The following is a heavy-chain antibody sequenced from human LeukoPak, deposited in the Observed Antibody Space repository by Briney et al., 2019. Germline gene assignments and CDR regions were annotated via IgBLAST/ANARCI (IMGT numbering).Heavy chain of an antibody. CDR1: GYTFSSFS. CDR3: VRLRRNSDTSGYYYYYDF. Sequence: GGSLRLSCAASGYTFSSFSINWVRQAPGKGLEWVSPISVRSNYIYYADSVRGRFTISRDDARDSLYLQMNSLRAEDTAVYYCVRLRRNSDTSGYYYYYDFWGQGTLVTVSS. CDR2: ISVRSNYI. J-gene: IGHJ4*02. D-gene: IGHD3-22*01. V-gene: IGHV3-21*01.